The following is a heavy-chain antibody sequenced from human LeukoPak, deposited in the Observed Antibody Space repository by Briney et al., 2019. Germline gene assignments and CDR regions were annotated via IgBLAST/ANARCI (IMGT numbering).Heavy chain of an antibody. CDR1: GYTFTDYY. CDR2: INPNSGGT. J-gene: IGHJ5*02. Sequence: ASVKIPCKVSGYTFTDYYMHWVQQAPGQGLEWMGRINPNSGGTNYAQKFQGRVTMTRDTSISTAYMELSRLRSDDTAVYYCARPHTVLYNWFDPWGQGTLVTVSS. D-gene: IGHD4-11*01. V-gene: IGHV1-2*06. CDR3: ARPHTVLYNWFDP.